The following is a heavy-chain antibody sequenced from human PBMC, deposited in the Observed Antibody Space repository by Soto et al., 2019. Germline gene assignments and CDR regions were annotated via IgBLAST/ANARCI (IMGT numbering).Heavy chain of an antibody. Sequence: ASVKVSCKASGYTLTSYFMHWVRQAPGQGLEWMGVINPSGVSTSYAQKFQGRVTMTRDTSTNTVYMELSSLRFEDTAVYYCTVLYYYDSSGYPDCWGQGTLVTVSS. J-gene: IGHJ4*02. D-gene: IGHD3-22*01. CDR2: INPSGVST. CDR3: TVLYYYDSSGYPDC. V-gene: IGHV1-46*01. CDR1: GYTLTSYF.